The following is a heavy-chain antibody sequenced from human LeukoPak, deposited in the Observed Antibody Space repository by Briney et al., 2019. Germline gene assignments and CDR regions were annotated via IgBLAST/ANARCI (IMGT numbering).Heavy chain of an antibody. CDR1: GGSISSGDYY. CDR3: ARDEMTGAFDI. D-gene: IGHD3-9*01. Sequence: SETLSLTCTVSGGSISSGDYYWSWLRQPPGKGLEWIGYIYYSGSTYYNPSLKSRVTISVDTSKNQFSLKLSSVTAADTAVYYCARDEMTGAFDIRGQGTMVTVSS. CDR2: IYYSGST. J-gene: IGHJ3*02. V-gene: IGHV4-30-4*01.